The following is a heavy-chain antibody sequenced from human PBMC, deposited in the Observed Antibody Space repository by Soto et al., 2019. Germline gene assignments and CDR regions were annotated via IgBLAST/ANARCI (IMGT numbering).Heavy chain of an antibody. J-gene: IGHJ6*02. Sequence: QVQLVESGGGVVQPGRSLRLSCAASGFTFSSYAMHWVRQAPGKGLEWVAVISYDGSNKYYADSVKGRFTISRDNSKNTLYLQMNSPRAEDTAVYYCARDYPSTLRWSDTYYGMDVWGQGTTVTVSS. CDR1: GFTFSSYA. D-gene: IGHD4-17*01. V-gene: IGHV3-30-3*01. CDR3: ARDYPSTLRWSDTYYGMDV. CDR2: ISYDGSNK.